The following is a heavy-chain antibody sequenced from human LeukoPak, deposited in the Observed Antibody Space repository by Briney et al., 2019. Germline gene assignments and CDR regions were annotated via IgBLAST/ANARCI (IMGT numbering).Heavy chain of an antibody. D-gene: IGHD3-22*01. CDR3: ARSMIVVAANDY. V-gene: IGHV1-2*02. CDR1: GYTFTGYY. Sequence: ASVKVSCKASGYTFTGYYMHWVRQAPGQGLEWMGWINPNSGGTNYAQKFQGRVTMTRDTSISTAYMELSRLRSDDTAVYYCARSMIVVAANDYWGQGTLVTVSS. CDR2: INPNSGGT. J-gene: IGHJ4*02.